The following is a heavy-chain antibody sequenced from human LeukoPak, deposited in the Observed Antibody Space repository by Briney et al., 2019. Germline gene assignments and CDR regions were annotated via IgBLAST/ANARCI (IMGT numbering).Heavy chain of an antibody. J-gene: IGHJ4*02. CDR3: AKEGYDFWSTYSRTHFDY. D-gene: IGHD3-3*01. CDR1: GFTFSNYA. Sequence: GAPLRLSCAASGFTFSNYAMNWVRQAPGKGLEWVSGISGSDTSTYYTDSVRGRFTISRDTSKNTLYLQMNSLRAEDTAVYYCAKEGYDFWSTYSRTHFDYWGQGTLVTVSS. V-gene: IGHV3-23*01. CDR2: ISGSDTST.